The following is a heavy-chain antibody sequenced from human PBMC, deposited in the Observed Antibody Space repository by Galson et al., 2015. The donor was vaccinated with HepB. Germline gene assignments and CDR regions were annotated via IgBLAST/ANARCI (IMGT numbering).Heavy chain of an antibody. CDR2: ISYDGSNK. J-gene: IGHJ4*02. V-gene: IGHV3-30-3*01. CDR3: AREWPFGGSYDSSGFDY. CDR1: GFTFSSYA. Sequence: SLRLSCAASGFTFSSYAMHWVRQAPGKGLEWVAVISYDGSNKYYADSVKGRFTISRDNSKNTLYLQMNSLRAEDTAVYYCAREWPFGGSYDSSGFDYWGQGTLVTVSS. D-gene: IGHD3-22*01.